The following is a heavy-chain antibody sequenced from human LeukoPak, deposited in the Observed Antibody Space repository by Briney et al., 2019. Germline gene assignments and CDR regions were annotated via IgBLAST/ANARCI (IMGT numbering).Heavy chain of an antibody. J-gene: IGHJ4*02. D-gene: IGHD1-26*01. V-gene: IGHV4-39*07. Sequence: PSETLSLTCTVSGGSISSSSYYWSWIRQPPGKGLEWIGEINHSGSTNYNPSLKSRVTISVDTSKNQFSLKLSSVTAADTAVYYCARTPRGGSYSWLGSVAYYFDYWGQGTLVTVSS. CDR3: ARTPRGGSYSWLGSVAYYFDY. CDR2: INHSGST. CDR1: GGSISSSSYY.